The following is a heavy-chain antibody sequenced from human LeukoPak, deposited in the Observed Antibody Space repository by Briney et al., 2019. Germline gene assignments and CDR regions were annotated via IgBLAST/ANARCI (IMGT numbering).Heavy chain of an antibody. D-gene: IGHD6-19*01. J-gene: IGHJ4*02. CDR3: ARGPSNWEGIAVDE. V-gene: IGHV3-53*01. CDR2: IYRDGST. CDR1: GFTVSSNS. Sequence: GGSLRLSCAASGFTVSSNSMTWVRRAPGKGLEWVSVIYRDGSTFYADFVEGRFTISRDNSKNTLYLQMNSLRVDDTAVYYCARGPSNWEGIAVDEWGQGTLVTVSS.